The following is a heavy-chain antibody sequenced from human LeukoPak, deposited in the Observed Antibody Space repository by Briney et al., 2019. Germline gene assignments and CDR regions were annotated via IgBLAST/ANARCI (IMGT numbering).Heavy chain of an antibody. Sequence: SETLSLTCAVYGGSFSGYYWSWVRQPPGKGLEWIGEINHSGSTNYNPSLKSRVTISVDTSKNQFSLKLSSVTAADTAVYYCARASLYGSGKGYFDYWGQGTLVTVSS. J-gene: IGHJ4*02. V-gene: IGHV4-34*01. D-gene: IGHD3-10*01. CDR2: INHSGST. CDR1: GGSFSGYY. CDR3: ARASLYGSGKGYFDY.